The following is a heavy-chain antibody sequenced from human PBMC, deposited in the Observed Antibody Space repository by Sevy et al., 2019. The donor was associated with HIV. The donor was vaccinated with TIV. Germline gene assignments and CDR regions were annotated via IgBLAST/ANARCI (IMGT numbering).Heavy chain of an antibody. V-gene: IGHV3-48*03. CDR2: ISSGSSTK. CDR3: ARDPPETGPKYSYFMDV. J-gene: IGHJ6*03. Sequence: GGSLRLSCEASGFTLSSHEMNWVRQVPGKGLEWVSYISSGSSTKFYTDSVKGRFTISRDNAKNSLYLHMDSLRVEDTAVYYCARDPPETGPKYSYFMDVWGKGTTVTFSS. CDR1: GFTLSSHE. D-gene: IGHD3-9*01.